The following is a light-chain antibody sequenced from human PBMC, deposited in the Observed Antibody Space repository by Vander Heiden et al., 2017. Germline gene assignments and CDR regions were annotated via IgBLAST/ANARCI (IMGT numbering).Light chain of an antibody. Sequence: QSALTQPPSASGSTGQSVTISCTGSNNDIGGYNYVSWYQQHPGKAPMLMFYEVFKRPSVVPDRFSGSKSGNTASLTFCGLQAEDEADYFCSSYGGSNLFFGGGTKLTVL. V-gene: IGLV2-8*01. CDR2: EVF. CDR3: SSYGGSNLF. CDR1: NNDIGGYNY. J-gene: IGLJ2*01.